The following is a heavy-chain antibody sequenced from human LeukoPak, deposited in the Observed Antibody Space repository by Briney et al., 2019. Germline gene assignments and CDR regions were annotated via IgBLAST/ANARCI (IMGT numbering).Heavy chain of an antibody. Sequence: SVKVSCKASGGTFSSYAISWVRQAPGQGLEWMGGVIPIFGTANYAQKFQGRVTITADESTSTAYMELSSLRSEDTAVYYCAREGIYCSGGSCYDYWGQGTLVTVSS. J-gene: IGHJ4*02. CDR2: VIPIFGTA. V-gene: IGHV1-69*13. CDR3: AREGIYCSGGSCYDY. CDR1: GGTFSSYA. D-gene: IGHD2-15*01.